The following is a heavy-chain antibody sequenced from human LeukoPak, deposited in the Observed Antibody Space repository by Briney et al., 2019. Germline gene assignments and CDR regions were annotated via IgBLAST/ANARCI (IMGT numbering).Heavy chain of an antibody. CDR2: ISGSGGST. V-gene: IGHV3-23*01. D-gene: IGHD3-3*01. CDR3: AKCGTIFGVVIYLDY. J-gene: IGHJ4*02. Sequence: GGSLRLSCAASGFTFSNAWMSWVRQAPGKGLEWVSAISGSGGSTYYADSVKGRFTISRDNSKNTLYLQMNSLRAEDTAVYYCAKCGTIFGVVIYLDYWGQGTLVTVSS. CDR1: GFTFSNAW.